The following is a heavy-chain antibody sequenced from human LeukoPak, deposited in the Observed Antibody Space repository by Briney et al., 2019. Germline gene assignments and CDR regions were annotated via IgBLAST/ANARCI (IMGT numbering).Heavy chain of an antibody. Sequence: GGSLRLSCAASGFTFSSYAMSWIRQAPEKGLEWVSAISGSGGSTYYADSVKGRFTISRDNSKNTLYLQMNSLRAEDTAVYYCAKGLSDGDFDYWGQGTLVTVSS. D-gene: IGHD4-17*01. CDR1: GFTFSSYA. CDR3: AKGLSDGDFDY. J-gene: IGHJ4*02. V-gene: IGHV3-23*01. CDR2: ISGSGGST.